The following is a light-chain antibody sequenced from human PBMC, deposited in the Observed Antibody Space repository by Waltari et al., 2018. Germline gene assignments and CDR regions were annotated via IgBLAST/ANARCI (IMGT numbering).Light chain of an antibody. CDR3: MQTLQSPVT. CDR1: QSLLHPTGFHY. Sequence: DIVMTQSPLSLPVTPGEPASIPCRSSQSLLHPTGFHYLEWYLQRPGQSPQLLIYLGTNRASGVPDRFSGSRSGTDFTLKISSVEAEDVGVYYCMQTLQSPVTFGQGTRLEIK. V-gene: IGKV2-28*01. J-gene: IGKJ5*01. CDR2: LGT.